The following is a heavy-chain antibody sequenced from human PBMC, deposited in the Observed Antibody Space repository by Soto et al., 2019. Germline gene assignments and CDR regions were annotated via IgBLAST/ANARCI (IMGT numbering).Heavy chain of an antibody. CDR2: IIPIFGKA. J-gene: IGHJ6*02. CDR1: GGTFSSYA. V-gene: IGHV1-69*06. D-gene: IGHD3-3*01. Sequence: SVKVSCKASGGTFSSYAISWVRQAPGQGLEWMGGIIPIFGKANYAQKFQGRVTITADKSTSTAYMELSRLRSEDTAVYYCAYSRFLEWSLYGMDVWGQGTTVTVSS. CDR3: AYSRFLEWSLYGMDV.